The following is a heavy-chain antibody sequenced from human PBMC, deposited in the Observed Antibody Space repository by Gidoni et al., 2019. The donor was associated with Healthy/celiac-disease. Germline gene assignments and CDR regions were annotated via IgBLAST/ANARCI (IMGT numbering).Heavy chain of an antibody. CDR2: ISGSGGST. J-gene: IGHJ5*02. Sequence: EVQLLESGGGLVQPGGSLRLSCAASGFTFSSYAMSWVRQAPGKGLEWVSAISGSGGSTYYADSVKGRFTISRDNSKNTLYLQMNSLRAEDTAVYYCAKDLVRSIWGLDDSSANWFDPWGQGTLVTVSS. CDR1: GFTFSSYA. CDR3: AKDLVRSIWGLDDSSANWFDP. V-gene: IGHV3-23*01. D-gene: IGHD3-22*01.